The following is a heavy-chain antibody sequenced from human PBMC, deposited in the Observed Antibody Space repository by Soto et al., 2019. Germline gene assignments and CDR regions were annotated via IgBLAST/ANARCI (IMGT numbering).Heavy chain of an antibody. V-gene: IGHV4-59*01. Sequence: QVQLVESGGGVVQPGRSLRLSCTVSGGSISSYYWSWIRQPPGKGLEWIGYIYYSGSTNYNPSLKSRVTISVDTSKNQFSLKLSSVTAADTAVYYCARANDFWSGYFDYWGQGTLVTVSS. D-gene: IGHD3-3*01. J-gene: IGHJ4*02. CDR2: IYYSGST. CDR3: ARANDFWSGYFDY. CDR1: GGSISSYY.